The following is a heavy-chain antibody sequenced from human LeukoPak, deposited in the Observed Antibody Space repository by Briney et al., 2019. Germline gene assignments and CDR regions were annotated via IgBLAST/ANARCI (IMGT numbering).Heavy chain of an antibody. D-gene: IGHD4-17*01. CDR3: ARDKTTGLDWGFDP. V-gene: IGHV3-21*01. J-gene: IGHJ5*02. CDR2: ISGSTSYI. CDR1: GFTFSSYS. Sequence: PGGSLRLSCAASGFTFSSYSMNWVRQAPGKGLEWVSSISGSTSYIYYADSLKGRFTISRDNAKNSLYLQMNSLRAEDTAVYYCARDKTTGLDWGFDPWGQGTLVTVSS.